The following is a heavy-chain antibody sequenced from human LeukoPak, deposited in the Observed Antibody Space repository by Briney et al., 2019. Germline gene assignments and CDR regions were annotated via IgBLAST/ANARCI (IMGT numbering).Heavy chain of an antibody. CDR3: AGRLLWFGELSADY. Sequence: YYADSVKGRFTISRDNAKNSLYLQMNSLRAEDTAVYYCAGRLLWFGELSADYWGQGTLVTVSS. J-gene: IGHJ4*02. D-gene: IGHD3-10*01. V-gene: IGHV3-21*01.